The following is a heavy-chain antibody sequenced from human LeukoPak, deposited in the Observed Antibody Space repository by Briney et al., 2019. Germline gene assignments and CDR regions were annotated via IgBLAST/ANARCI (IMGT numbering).Heavy chain of an antibody. V-gene: IGHV3-48*02. J-gene: IGHJ4*02. D-gene: IGHD2-8*01. Sequence: GGSLRLSCAASGFTFSTYSMNWVRQAPGKGLEWVSYISSRSGPIYYADSVKGRFTISRDNAKNSLYLQMNSLRDTDTAVYYCATDNVDYWGQGTLVTVSS. CDR3: ATDNVDY. CDR2: ISSRSGPI. CDR1: GFTFSTYS.